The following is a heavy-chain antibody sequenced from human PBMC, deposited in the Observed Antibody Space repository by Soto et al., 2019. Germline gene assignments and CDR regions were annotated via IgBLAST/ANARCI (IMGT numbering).Heavy chain of an antibody. Sequence: QITLKESGPTLVNPTQTLTLTCSFSGFSLSTTAVGVGWIRQPPGKALEWLALIYWDDDKRYSPSLKSRLTIXXDXSTXQVVLTMTNMDPVDTATYYCAHGISMVRGVVVFDYWGQGTLVTVSS. CDR3: AHGISMVRGVVVFDY. D-gene: IGHD3-10*01. CDR1: GFSLSTTAVG. J-gene: IGHJ4*02. CDR2: IYWDDDK. V-gene: IGHV2-5*02.